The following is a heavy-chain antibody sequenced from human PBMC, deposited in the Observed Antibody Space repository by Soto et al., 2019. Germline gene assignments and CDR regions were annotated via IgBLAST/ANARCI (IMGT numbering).Heavy chain of an antibody. CDR2: ISARGGSS. CDR3: AKGSIEYSASVET. J-gene: IGHJ5*02. CDR1: GFSFSSYA. Sequence: DVQLLESGGGLVQPGGSLRLSCAASGFSFSSYAMVWVRQAPGKGLEWVAVISARGGSSYFADSVKGRFTLSRDNSQNVLSLEMNSLRAEETAIYFCAKGSIEYSASVETWGQGTLVVVSS. D-gene: IGHD5-12*01. V-gene: IGHV3-23*01.